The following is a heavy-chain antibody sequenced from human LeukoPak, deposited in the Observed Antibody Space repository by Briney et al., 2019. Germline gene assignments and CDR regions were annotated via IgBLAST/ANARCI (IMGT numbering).Heavy chain of an antibody. CDR3: AKEIYDDSTGASFQL. V-gene: IGHV3-23*01. J-gene: IGHJ1*01. Sequence: GGSLTLSCAASGLRHSSYAISWARPPPGKGLEWVSYIIGSGRNTYFADSVKGRFTVSRDNSKTTVYLQMNSLSAEDTAVDYCAKEIYDDSTGASFQLWGQGTLLTVSS. D-gene: IGHD4-17*01. CDR2: IIGSGRNT. CDR1: GLRHSSYA.